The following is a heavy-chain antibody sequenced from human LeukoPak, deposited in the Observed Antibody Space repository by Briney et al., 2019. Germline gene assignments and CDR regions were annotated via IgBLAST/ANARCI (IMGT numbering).Heavy chain of an antibody. J-gene: IGHJ4*02. V-gene: IGHV3-23*01. CDR1: GFTFKNYA. Sequence: GGPLRLSCAASGFTFKNYAMSWVRQAPGKGLEWVSSVIGSGGSICYADSVKGRFTISRDNSKNTVFLQMNSLRAEDTAVYYCAKDSGNYGTNYFDYWGQGTQVTASS. D-gene: IGHD1-26*01. CDR3: AKDSGNYGTNYFDY. CDR2: VIGSGGSI.